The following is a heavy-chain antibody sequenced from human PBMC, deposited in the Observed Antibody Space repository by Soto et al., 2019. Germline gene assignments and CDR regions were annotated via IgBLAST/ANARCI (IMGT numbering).Heavy chain of an antibody. J-gene: IGHJ6*02. D-gene: IGHD1-26*01. Sequence: EGQLVESGGGLVQPGGSLRLSCTVSGFTFTDYSMNWVRQAPGKGLEWLSYISASRTTIYYAGSVRGRFTVSRDNAKNTIYPQMNSLREEDTAVYYCARDGRRGYDLDVWGQGTMVTVS. V-gene: IGHV3-48*02. CDR1: GFTFTDYS. CDR3: ARDGRRGYDLDV. CDR2: ISASRTTI.